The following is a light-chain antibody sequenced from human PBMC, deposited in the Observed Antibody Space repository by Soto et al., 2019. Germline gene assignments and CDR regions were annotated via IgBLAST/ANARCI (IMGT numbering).Light chain of an antibody. V-gene: IGLV1-44*01. Sequence: QSVLTQPPSASGTPGQRVTISCSGSSSNIGINTVNWYQQLPGTAPKLLMYSNNQRPSGVPDRFFGSKSGTSASLAIRGLQSEDEADYYCAAWDDSLNGVVFGGGTQLTVL. CDR2: SNN. J-gene: IGLJ3*02. CDR1: SSNIGINT. CDR3: AAWDDSLNGVV.